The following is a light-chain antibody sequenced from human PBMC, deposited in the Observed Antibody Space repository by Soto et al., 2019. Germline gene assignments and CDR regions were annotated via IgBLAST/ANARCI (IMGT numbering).Light chain of an antibody. Sequence: EVVLTQSPGTLSLFPGERATLSCRASQSVSSTYFAWYRQKPGQPPSLLIYGASNRATGVPDRFSGSGSGPDFTLTISRLEPEDFAVYYCQQYISSPPGFTFGPGTKVDIK. V-gene: IGKV3-20*01. CDR3: QQYISSPPGFT. CDR2: GAS. J-gene: IGKJ3*01. CDR1: QSVSSTY.